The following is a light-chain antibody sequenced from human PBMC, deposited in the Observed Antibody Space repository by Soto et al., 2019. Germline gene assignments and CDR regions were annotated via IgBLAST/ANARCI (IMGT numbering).Light chain of an antibody. CDR1: QSVSSK. V-gene: IGKV3-20*01. CDR2: GAS. Sequence: EIVLTQSPGILSLSPGERATLSCRASQSVSSKLAWYQQKPGQPPRLLIYGASSRATGIPDRFSGSGSGTDFTLTISRLEPEDFAVFYCQHYDSLPITFGQGTRLEI. CDR3: QHYDSLPIT. J-gene: IGKJ5*01.